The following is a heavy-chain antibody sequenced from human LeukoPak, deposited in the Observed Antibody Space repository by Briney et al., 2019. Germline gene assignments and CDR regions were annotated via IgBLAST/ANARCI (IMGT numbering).Heavy chain of an antibody. CDR1: GFIFSSYA. CDR3: AKSGGDYYGSNWFDP. CDR2: ISGSGGST. J-gene: IGHJ5*02. V-gene: IGHV3-23*01. Sequence: GGSLRLSCAASGFIFSSYAMSWVRQAPGKGLEWVSTISGSGGSTYYADSVKGRFTISRDNSKNTPYLQMNSLRAEDTAVYYCAKSGGDYYGSNWFDPWGQGTLVTVSS. D-gene: IGHD3-10*01.